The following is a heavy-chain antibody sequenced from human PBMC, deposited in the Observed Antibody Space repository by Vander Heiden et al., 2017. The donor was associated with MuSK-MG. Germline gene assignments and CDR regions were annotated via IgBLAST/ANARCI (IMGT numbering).Heavy chain of an antibody. CDR3: ARLSLNWNGFDY. Sequence: EVYLVESGGGLVQPGGSLRLSCAASGFTFSSYDMHWVRKPTGKGLEWVSSIGTAGDTYYSDSVKGRFTISREDAKNSLYLQMNSLRAGDTAVYYCARLSLNWNGFDYWGQGTLVTVSS. D-gene: IGHD1-1*01. J-gene: IGHJ4*02. CDR2: IGTAGDT. CDR1: GFTFSSYD. V-gene: IGHV3-13*01.